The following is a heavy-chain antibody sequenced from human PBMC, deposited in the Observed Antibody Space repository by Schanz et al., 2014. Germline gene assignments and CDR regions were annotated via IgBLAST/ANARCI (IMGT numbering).Heavy chain of an antibody. D-gene: IGHD2-2*01. J-gene: IGHJ6*02. Sequence: QVQLVESGGGVVQPGRSLRLSCAASGFTFSSYGMHWVRQAPGKGLEWVAVIWYDGSNKNYADSVKGRFTISRDNSKNTLYLQMNSLRAEDTAVYYCAKDLVVVPAAMGGMDVWGQGTTVTVSS. V-gene: IGHV3-33*06. CDR2: IWYDGSNK. CDR3: AKDLVVVPAAMGGMDV. CDR1: GFTFSSYG.